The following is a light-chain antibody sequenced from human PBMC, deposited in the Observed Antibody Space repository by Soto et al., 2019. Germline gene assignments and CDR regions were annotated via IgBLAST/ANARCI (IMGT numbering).Light chain of an antibody. J-gene: IGLJ2*01. Sequence: QSALTQPASVSGSPGQSITISCTGTTSDIGGFKYVSWYQQHAGQAPRLILFEVNIRPSGVSDRFSGSKSGSTASLTISGLTPEDEADYFCTSYTTSNTLGVFGGGTKLTV. CDR2: EVN. CDR1: TSDIGGFKY. CDR3: TSYTTSNTLGV. V-gene: IGLV2-14*01.